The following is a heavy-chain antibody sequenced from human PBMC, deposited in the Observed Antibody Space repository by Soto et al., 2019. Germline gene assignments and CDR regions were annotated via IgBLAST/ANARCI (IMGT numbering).Heavy chain of an antibody. Sequence: SETLSLTCTVSGVSISSYYWSWIRQPPGKGLEWIGYIYYSGSTNYNPSLKSRVTISVDTSKNQFSLKLSSVTAADTAVYYCASHDYGNDYWGQGTLVTVSS. CDR2: IYYSGST. V-gene: IGHV4-59*08. J-gene: IGHJ4*02. D-gene: IGHD4-17*01. CDR1: GVSISSYY. CDR3: ASHDYGNDY.